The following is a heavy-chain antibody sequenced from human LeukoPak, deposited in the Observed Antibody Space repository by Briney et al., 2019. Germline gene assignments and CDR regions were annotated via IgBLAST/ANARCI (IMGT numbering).Heavy chain of an antibody. Sequence: ASVRVSCTASGYTFTSNYIHWVRQAPGQGLEWMGMIYPRDGSTSYAQKFQGSVTVTRDTSTSTVHMELSGLRSEDTAVYYCPRDQEGFDYWGQGTLVTVSS. CDR3: PRDQEGFDY. CDR1: GYTFTSNY. J-gene: IGHJ4*02. V-gene: IGHV1-46*01. CDR2: IYPRDGST.